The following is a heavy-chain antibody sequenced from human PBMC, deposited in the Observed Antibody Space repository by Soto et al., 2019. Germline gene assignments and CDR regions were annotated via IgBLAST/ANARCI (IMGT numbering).Heavy chain of an antibody. CDR1: GYSISSGYY. J-gene: IGHJ5*02. V-gene: IGHV4-38-2*01. CDR2: IYHSGNT. D-gene: IGHD3-22*01. CDR3: AREYSSSWNWFDP. Sequence: SETLSLTCAVSGYSISSGYYWAWSRQPPGKGLEWIGSIYHSGNTHYNPPLKSRVTILVDTSKIQFSLRLTSVTAADTAVYYCAREYSSSWNWFDPWGQGTLVTVSS.